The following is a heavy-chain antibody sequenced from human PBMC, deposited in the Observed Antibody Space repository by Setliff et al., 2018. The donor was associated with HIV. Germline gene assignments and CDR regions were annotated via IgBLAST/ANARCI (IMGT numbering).Heavy chain of an antibody. V-gene: IGHV4-31*03. CDR2: IYNTGST. J-gene: IGHJ5*02. CDR1: GGSISSGGFY. CDR3: ARRWGIRGYSS. D-gene: IGHD5-18*01. Sequence: SETLSLTCTVTGGSISSGGFYWTWIRQHPGKGLEWIGYIYNTGSTYHSPSLESRVTISIDTSKNQFSLKLYSVTAADTSVYYCARRWGIRGYSSWGQGTLVTVSS.